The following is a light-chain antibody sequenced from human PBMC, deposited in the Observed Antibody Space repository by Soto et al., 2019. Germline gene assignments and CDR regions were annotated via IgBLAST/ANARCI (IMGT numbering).Light chain of an antibody. CDR1: QSVSSY. CDR2: DAS. V-gene: IGKV3-11*01. Sequence: EIVLTQSPATLSLSPGERATLSCRASQSVSSYLAWYQQKPGQAPRLLIYDASNRATGIPARFSGSGSGTDFTLPLSSLEPEDFAVYYCQQRSNWPPWTFGQGNKVEI. J-gene: IGKJ1*01. CDR3: QQRSNWPPWT.